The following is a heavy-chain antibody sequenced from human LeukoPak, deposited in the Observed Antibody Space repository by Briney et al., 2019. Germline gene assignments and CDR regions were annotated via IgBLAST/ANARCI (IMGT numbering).Heavy chain of an antibody. CDR3: ARGSRNHYYGSGSYPNWFDP. D-gene: IGHD3-10*01. Sequence: SETLSLTCAVYGGSFSGYYWSWIRQPPGKGLEWIGEINHSGSTNYNPSLKGRVTISVDTSKNQFSLKLSSVTAADTAVYYCARGSRNHYYGSGSYPNWFDPWGQGTLVTVSS. CDR2: INHSGST. CDR1: GGSFSGYY. V-gene: IGHV4-34*01. J-gene: IGHJ5*02.